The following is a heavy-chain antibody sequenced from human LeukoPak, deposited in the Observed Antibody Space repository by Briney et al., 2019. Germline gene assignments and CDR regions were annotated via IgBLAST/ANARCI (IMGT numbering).Heavy chain of an antibody. D-gene: IGHD3-22*01. CDR3: ARGGGDSSGYYLDY. CDR2: IIPIFGTA. J-gene: IGHJ4*02. Sequence: ASAKVSCKASGGTFSSYAISWVRQAPGQGLEWMGGIIPIFGTANYAQKFQGRVTITADESTSTAYMELSSLRSEDTAVYYCARGGGDSSGYYLDYWGQGTLVTVSS. CDR1: GGTFSSYA. V-gene: IGHV1-69*13.